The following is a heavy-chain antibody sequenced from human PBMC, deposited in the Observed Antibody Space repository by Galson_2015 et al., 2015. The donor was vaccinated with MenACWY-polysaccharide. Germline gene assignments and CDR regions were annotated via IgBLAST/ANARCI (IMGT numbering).Heavy chain of an antibody. D-gene: IGHD1-26*01. CDR1: GFTFSGYW. J-gene: IGHJ4*02. CDR3: AKGGVEGGTAKIGVDD. CDR2: IRSDGGET. Sequence: SLRLSCAASGFTFSGYWMHWVRQAPGKGLVWVSRIRSDGGETTYADSVMGRFSISRDNAENTVYLQMNSLRAEDTAVYYCAKGGVEGGTAKIGVDDWGQGALVTVSS. V-gene: IGHV3-74*01.